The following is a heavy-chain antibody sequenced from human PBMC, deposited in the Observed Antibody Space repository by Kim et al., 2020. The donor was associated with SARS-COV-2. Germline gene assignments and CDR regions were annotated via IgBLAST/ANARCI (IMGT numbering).Heavy chain of an antibody. Sequence: ASVKVSCKASGYTFTSYAMNWVRQAPGQGLEWMGWINTNTGNPTYAQGFTGRFVFSLDTSVSTAYLQISSLKAEDTAVYYCARDPRWGMVRGVISWFDPWGQGTLVTVSS. V-gene: IGHV7-4-1*02. D-gene: IGHD3-10*01. CDR3: ARDPRWGMVRGVISWFDP. CDR2: INTNTGNP. J-gene: IGHJ5*02. CDR1: GYTFTSYA.